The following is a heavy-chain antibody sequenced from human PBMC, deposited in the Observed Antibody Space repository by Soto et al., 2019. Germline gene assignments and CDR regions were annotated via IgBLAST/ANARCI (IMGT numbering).Heavy chain of an antibody. Sequence: QVHLVQSGPEVKKTGASVKVSCKTSGYPFTSNRVSWVRRAPGQGLEWMGWISPHNGNEKYGQKFQHRVTMTADTAASTVYMELRSLRSDDSAVFYCARDRSGWYDFWGQGTLVTVSA. CDR3: ARDRSGWYDF. V-gene: IGHV1-18*01. J-gene: IGHJ4*02. CDR2: ISPHNGNE. D-gene: IGHD6-19*01. CDR1: GYPFTSNR.